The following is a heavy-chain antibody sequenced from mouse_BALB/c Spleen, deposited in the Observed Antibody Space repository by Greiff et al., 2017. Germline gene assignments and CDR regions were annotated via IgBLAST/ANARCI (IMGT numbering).Heavy chain of an antibody. CDR3: ARLRSPLAY. CDR1: GFTFSNYW. Sequence: EVKLMESGGGLVQPGGSMKLSCVASGFTFSNYWMNWVRQSPEKGLEWVAEIRLKSNNYATHYAESVKGRFTISRDDSKSSVYLQMNNLRAEDTGIYYCARLRSPLAYWGQGTLVTVSA. J-gene: IGHJ3*01. D-gene: IGHD3-2*02. CDR2: IRLKSNNYAT. V-gene: IGHV6-6*02.